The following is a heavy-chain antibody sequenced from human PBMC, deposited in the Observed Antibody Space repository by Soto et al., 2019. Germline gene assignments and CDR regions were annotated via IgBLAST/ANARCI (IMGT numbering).Heavy chain of an antibody. V-gene: IGHV3-23*01. Sequence: GGSLRLSCAASGYTFSSYGMHWVRQAPGKGLEWVSAISGSGGSTYYADSVKGRFTISRDNSKNTLYLQMNSLRAEDTAVYYCAKDLPGSSGYGPYNDYWGQGTLVTVSS. CDR1: GYTFSSYG. CDR2: ISGSGGST. CDR3: AKDLPGSSGYGPYNDY. D-gene: IGHD3-22*01. J-gene: IGHJ4*02.